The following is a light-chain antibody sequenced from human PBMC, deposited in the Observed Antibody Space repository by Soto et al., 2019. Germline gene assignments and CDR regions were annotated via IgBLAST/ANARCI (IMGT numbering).Light chain of an antibody. CDR1: QSIDTA. CDR3: QQSYRNPIT. V-gene: IGKV1-5*03. Sequence: DIQITPSPSTLSASVGDRVTIPFRAIQSIDTALAWYQQKPGKAPNLLIYKASNLEDGVPSRFSGSGSGTDFTLTISSLQPEDFATYFCQQSYRNPITFGQGTRLEIK. CDR2: KAS. J-gene: IGKJ5*01.